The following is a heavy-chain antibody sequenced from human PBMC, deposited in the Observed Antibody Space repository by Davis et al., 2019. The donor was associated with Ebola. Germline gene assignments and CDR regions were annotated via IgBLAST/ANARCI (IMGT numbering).Heavy chain of an antibody. J-gene: IGHJ4*02. CDR1: GFTFSGSA. CDR2: IRSKANSYAT. D-gene: IGHD3-10*01. CDR3: ARRGEASPASGKYYFDY. V-gene: IGHV3-73*01. Sequence: GESLKISCAASGFTFSGSAMHWVRQASGKGLEWVGRIRSKANSYATAYAASVKGRFTISRDDSKNTAYLQMNSLRAEDTAVYYCARRGEASPASGKYYFDYWGQGTLVTVSS.